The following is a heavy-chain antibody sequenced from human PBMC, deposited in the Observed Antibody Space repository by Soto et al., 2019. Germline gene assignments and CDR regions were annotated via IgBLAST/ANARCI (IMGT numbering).Heavy chain of an antibody. CDR1: GYSFTNYW. CDR3: ARLGSAIVNWFDP. V-gene: IGHV5-51*01. D-gene: IGHD2-21*02. CDR2: IYPGDSDT. J-gene: IGHJ5*02. Sequence: PGESLKISCKGSGYSFTNYWIGWVRQMPGKGLEWMGIIYPGDSDTKYSPSFQGQVTISADKSTSTAYLQWNSLKASDTAMYFCARLGSAIVNWFDPWGQGTLVTVSS.